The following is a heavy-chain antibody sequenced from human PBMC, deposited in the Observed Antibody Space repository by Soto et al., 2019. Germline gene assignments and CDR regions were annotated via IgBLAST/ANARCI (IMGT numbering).Heavy chain of an antibody. J-gene: IGHJ4*02. CDR1: GDSVSSNNAA. CDR2: TYYRSKWYH. V-gene: IGHV6-1*01. Sequence: SQTLSLTCVISGDSVSSNNAAWNWIRQSPSRGLEWLGRTYYRSKWYHEYAVSVKGRITINPDTSKNQFSLQLNSVAPEDAAVYYCARTNGYLGYWGQGTLVTVSS. CDR3: ARTNGYLGY. D-gene: IGHD4-17*01.